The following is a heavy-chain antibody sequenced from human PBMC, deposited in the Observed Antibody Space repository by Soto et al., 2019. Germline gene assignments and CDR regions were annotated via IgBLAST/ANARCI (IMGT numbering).Heavy chain of an antibody. CDR2: IIPIFGTA. V-gene: IGHV1-69*06. CDR1: GGTFISYA. D-gene: IGHD5-18*01. J-gene: IGHJ5*02. Sequence: ASVKVSCKASGGTFISYAISWVRQAPGQGLEWMGGIIPIFGTANYAQKFQGRVTITADKSTSAAYMELSSLRSEDTAVYYCASDYLGKDMATNWFHTWGQGTLVTVTS. CDR3: ASDYLGKDMATNWFHT.